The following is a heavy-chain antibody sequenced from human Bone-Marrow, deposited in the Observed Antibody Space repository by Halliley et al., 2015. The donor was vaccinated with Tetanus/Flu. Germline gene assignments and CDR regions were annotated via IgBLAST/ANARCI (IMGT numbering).Heavy chain of an antibody. CDR2: IPYSGNT. J-gene: IGHJ4*02. V-gene: IGHV4-59*03. CDR3: ARTEVKALNHNYYYFDS. D-gene: IGHD1-1*01. Sequence: IPYSGNTIYNPSLKTRVPISADMSQNQFSLRLTSMTAADTALYYCARTEVKALNHNYYYFDSWGRGTLVTVSS.